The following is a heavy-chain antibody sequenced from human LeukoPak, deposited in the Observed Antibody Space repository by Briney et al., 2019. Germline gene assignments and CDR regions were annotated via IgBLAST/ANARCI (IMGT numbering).Heavy chain of an antibody. CDR1: GGSISSHY. V-gene: IGHV4-59*08. J-gene: IGHJ4*02. Sequence: SETLSLTCTVSGGSISSHYLSWIRQPPGKALEWIGDIYYTGSINYNPSLKSRVTISVDTSKNQFSLKLSSVTAADTAVYYCARTSWVQSSYYFEYWGQGTLVTVSS. CDR3: ARTSWVQSSYYFEY. CDR2: IYYTGSI. D-gene: IGHD5-24*01.